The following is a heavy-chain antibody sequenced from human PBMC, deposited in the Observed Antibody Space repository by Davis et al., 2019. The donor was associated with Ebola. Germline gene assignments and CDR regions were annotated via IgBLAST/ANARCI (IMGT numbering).Heavy chain of an antibody. CDR2: INAGNGNT. J-gene: IGHJ6*02. CDR1: GYTFTSYA. CDR3: ARVAYCSGGSCPPGPYYYGMDV. D-gene: IGHD2-15*01. Sequence: AASVKVSCKASGYTFTSYAMHWVRQAPGQRLEWMGWINAGNGNTKYSQKFQGRVTITRDTSASTAYMELSSLRSEGTAVYYCARVAYCSGGSCPPGPYYYGMDVWGQGTTVTVSS. V-gene: IGHV1-3*01.